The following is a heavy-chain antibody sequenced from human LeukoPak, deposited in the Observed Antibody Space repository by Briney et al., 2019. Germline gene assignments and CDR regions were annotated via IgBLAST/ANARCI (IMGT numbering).Heavy chain of an antibody. V-gene: IGHV3-23*01. J-gene: IGHJ4*02. D-gene: IGHD2-15*01. CDR3: ARAPVTSCRGAFCYPFDY. Sequence: AGGSLRLSCVVSGFTLSSYAMSWVRQAPGKGLEWVAATSGSDSGKYHADSVRGRFTISRDNSKNTVYLQMNSLRAEDAAVYYCARAPVTSCRGAFCYPFDYWGPRILVTVSS. CDR2: TSGSDSGK. CDR1: GFTLSSYA.